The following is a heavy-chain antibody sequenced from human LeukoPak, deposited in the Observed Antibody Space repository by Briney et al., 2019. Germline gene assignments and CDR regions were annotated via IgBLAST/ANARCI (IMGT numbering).Heavy chain of an antibody. V-gene: IGHV1-18*01. CDR3: ARDGTVWFGELLADNWFDP. CDR1: GYTFTSYG. J-gene: IGHJ5*02. CDR2: ISAYNGNT. Sequence: ASVKVSCKASGYTFTSYGISWMRQAPGQGLEWMGCISAYNGNTNYAQKLQGRVTMTTDTSTSTAYMELRSLRSDDTAVYYCARDGTVWFGELLADNWFDPWGRGTLVTVSS. D-gene: IGHD3-10*01.